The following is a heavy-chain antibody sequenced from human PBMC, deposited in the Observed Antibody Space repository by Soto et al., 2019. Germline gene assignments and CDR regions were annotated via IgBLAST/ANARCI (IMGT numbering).Heavy chain of an antibody. V-gene: IGHV4-31*03. D-gene: IGHD3-10*01. CDR3: ARARRVRGIIYYYGMDV. CDR2: IYYSGST. CDR1: GGSISSDGNY. Sequence: QVQLQESGPGLVKSSQTLSLTCTVSGGSISSDGNYWSWIRQHPGKGLEWIGYIYYSGSTYYNPSLKSRGTIAVDTSKNQCSLKLNSVTAADTAVYDGARARRVRGIIYYYGMDVWGQGTTVTVSS. J-gene: IGHJ6*02.